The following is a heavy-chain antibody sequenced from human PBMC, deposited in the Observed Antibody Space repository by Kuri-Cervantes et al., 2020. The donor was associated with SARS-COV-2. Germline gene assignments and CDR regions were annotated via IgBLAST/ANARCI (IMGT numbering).Heavy chain of an antibody. CDR1: GFTVSSNY. V-gene: IGHV3-53*05. CDR2: IYSGGST. D-gene: IGHD7-27*01. CDR3: ARSTWGSGHYYGMDV. Sequence: LSLTCAASGFTVSSNYMSWVRQAPGKGLEWVSVIYSGGSTYYADSVKGRFTISRDNSKNTLYLQMNSLRAEDTAVYYCARSTWGSGHYYGMDVWGQGTTVTVSS. J-gene: IGHJ6*02.